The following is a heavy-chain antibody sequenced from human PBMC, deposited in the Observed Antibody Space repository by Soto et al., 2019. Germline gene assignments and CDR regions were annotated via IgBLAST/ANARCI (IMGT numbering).Heavy chain of an antibody. V-gene: IGHV3-23*01. CDR2: ISGSGGST. CDR3: AKAHPYYDSCGYYYPLSAFDI. J-gene: IGHJ3*02. Sequence: EVQLLESGGGLVQPGGSLRLSCAASGFTFSSYAMSWVRQAPGKGLEWVSAISGSGGSTYYADSVKGRFTLSRDNSKNTLYLQMNSRRAEDTAVYYCAKAHPYYDSCGYYYPLSAFDIWGQGTMVTVSS. D-gene: IGHD3-22*01. CDR1: GFTFSSYA.